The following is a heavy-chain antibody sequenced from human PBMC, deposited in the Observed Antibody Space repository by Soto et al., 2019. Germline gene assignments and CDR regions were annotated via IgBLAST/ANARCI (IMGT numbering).Heavy chain of an antibody. CDR3: ARDHYQPDSY. J-gene: IGHJ4*02. CDR2: ISYDGSNK. Sequence: GGSLRLSCAASGFTFSSYAMHWVRQAPGKGLEWVAVISYDGSNKYYADSVKGRFTISRDNSKNTLYLQMNSLRAEDTAVYYCARDHYQPDSYWGQGTLVTVSS. CDR1: GFTFSSYA. V-gene: IGHV3-30-3*01. D-gene: IGHD2-2*01.